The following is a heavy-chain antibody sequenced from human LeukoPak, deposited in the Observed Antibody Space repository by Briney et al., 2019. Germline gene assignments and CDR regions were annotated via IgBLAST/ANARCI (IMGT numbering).Heavy chain of an antibody. V-gene: IGHV3-20*04. CDR1: RFTLEGYV. J-gene: IGHJ4*02. CDR2: INWKGGST. D-gene: IGHD3-10*01. CDR3: ARRYGSGSSGTFDY. Sequence: SGGSLRLSCAASRFTLEGYVVLGLPQSRGKGREGLSGINWKGGSTGYADSVKGRFNISRDNAKNSLYLQMNSLRAEDTALYYCARRYGSGSSGTFDYWGQGTLVTVSS.